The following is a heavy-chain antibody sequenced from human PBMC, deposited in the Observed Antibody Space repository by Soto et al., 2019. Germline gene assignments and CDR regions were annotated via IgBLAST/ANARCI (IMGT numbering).Heavy chain of an antibody. CDR3: ANRMMATLSFDY. D-gene: IGHD5-12*01. CDR2: ISGSGGST. J-gene: IGHJ4*02. V-gene: IGHV3-23*01. Sequence: GGSRRHSCAASGFTFSSYAMSWVRQAPGKGLEWVSAISGSGGSTYYADSVKGRFTISRDNSKNTLYLQMNSLRAEDTAVYYCANRMMATLSFDYCGQGTLVTFSS. CDR1: GFTFSSYA.